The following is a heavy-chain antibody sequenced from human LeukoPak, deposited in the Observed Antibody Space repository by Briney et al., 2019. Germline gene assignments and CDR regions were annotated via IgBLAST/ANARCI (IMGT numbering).Heavy chain of an antibody. Sequence: GGSLRLSCAASGFTFSSYAMHWVRQAPGKGLEWVAVISYDGSNKYYADSVKGRFTISRDNSKNTLYLQMNSLRAEDTAVYYCAGGPHYYDSSGYFQDYWGQGTLVTVSS. D-gene: IGHD3-22*01. CDR2: ISYDGSNK. CDR3: AGGPHYYDSSGYFQDY. V-gene: IGHV3-30-3*01. CDR1: GFTFSSYA. J-gene: IGHJ4*02.